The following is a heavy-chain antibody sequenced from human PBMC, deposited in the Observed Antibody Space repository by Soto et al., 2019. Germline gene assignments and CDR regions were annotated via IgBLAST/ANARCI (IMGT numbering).Heavy chain of an antibody. CDR1: GGSISSYY. CDR2: IYYSGST. V-gene: IGHV4-59*01. J-gene: IGHJ6*02. D-gene: IGHD3-10*01. Sequence: SETLSLTCTVSGGSISSYYWSWIRQPPGKGLEWIGYIYYSGSTNYNPSLKSRVTISVDTSKNQFSLKLSSVTAADTAVYYCARGDPLLWFGEKVYYGMDVWGQGILVTVSS. CDR3: ARGDPLLWFGEKVYYGMDV.